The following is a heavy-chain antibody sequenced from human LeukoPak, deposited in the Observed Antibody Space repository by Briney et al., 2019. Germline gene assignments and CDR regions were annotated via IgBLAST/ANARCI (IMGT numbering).Heavy chain of an antibody. CDR2: IYYSGST. D-gene: IGHD6-19*01. Sequence: PSETLSLTRTVSGGSISSSSYYWGWIRQPPGKGLEWIGSIYYSGSTYYNPSLKSRVTISVDTSKNQFSLKLSSVTAADTAVYYCARRIAVAEHFDYWGQGTLVTVSS. CDR3: ARRIAVAEHFDY. CDR1: GGSISSSSYY. V-gene: IGHV4-39*01. J-gene: IGHJ4*02.